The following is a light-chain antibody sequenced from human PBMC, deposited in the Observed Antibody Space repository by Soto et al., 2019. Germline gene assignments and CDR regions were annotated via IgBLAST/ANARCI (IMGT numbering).Light chain of an antibody. CDR2: GAS. Sequence: DIQLTQSPTFLSASVGDTVTITCRASQDIKNYLGWYQQKPGKAPKFLIFGASSLQSGVPSRFSGRGSGTEFTLTIGSLQPEDFATYYCQQFYSDPLTFGGGTKVDIK. CDR3: QQFYSDPLT. J-gene: IGKJ4*01. CDR1: QDIKNY. V-gene: IGKV1-9*01.